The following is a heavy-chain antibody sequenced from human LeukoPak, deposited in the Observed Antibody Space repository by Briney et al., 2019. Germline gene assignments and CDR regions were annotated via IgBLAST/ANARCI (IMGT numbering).Heavy chain of an antibody. D-gene: IGHD1-7*01. Sequence: SETLSLTCTVSGGSISSGGYYWSWIRQPPGKGLEWIGYIYYSGSTNYNPSLKSRVTISVDTSKNQFSLKLSSVTAADTAVYYCARGGWNYYFDYWGQGTLVTVSS. CDR3: ARGGWNYYFDY. CDR2: IYYSGST. CDR1: GGSISSGGYY. J-gene: IGHJ4*02. V-gene: IGHV4-61*08.